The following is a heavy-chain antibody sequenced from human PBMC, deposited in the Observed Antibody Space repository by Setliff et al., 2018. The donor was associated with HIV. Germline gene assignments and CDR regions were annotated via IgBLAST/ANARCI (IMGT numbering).Heavy chain of an antibody. J-gene: IGHJ5*02. Sequence: LRLSCAASGFTFSSYAMSWVRQAPGKGLEWVSGISISGGSTYYADSVKGRFTISRDNSKNTLYLQMSSLRAEDTAVYYCAKDSPGYSSGWYEGVSWGQGTLVTVSS. D-gene: IGHD6-19*01. CDR1: GFTFSSYA. V-gene: IGHV3-23*01. CDR3: AKDSPGYSSGWYEGVS. CDR2: ISISGGST.